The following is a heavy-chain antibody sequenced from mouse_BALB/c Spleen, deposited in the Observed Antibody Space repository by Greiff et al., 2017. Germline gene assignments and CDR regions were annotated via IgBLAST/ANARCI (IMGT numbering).Heavy chain of an antibody. CDR1: GFTFSSYG. D-gene: IGHD1-2*01. Sequence: EVKLMESGGGLVQPGGSLKLSCAASGFTFSSYGMSWVRQTPDKRLELVATINSNGGSTYYPDSVKGRFTISRDNAKNTLYLQMSSLKSEDTAMYYCARVVLRLLYFDVWGAGTTVTVSS. J-gene: IGHJ1*01. V-gene: IGHV5-6-3*01. CDR2: INSNGGST. CDR3: ARVVLRLLYFDV.